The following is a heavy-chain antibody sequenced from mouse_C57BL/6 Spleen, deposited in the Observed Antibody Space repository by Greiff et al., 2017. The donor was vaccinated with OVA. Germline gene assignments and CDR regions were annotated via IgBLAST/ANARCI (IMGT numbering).Heavy chain of an antibody. CDR1: GFSFNTYA. V-gene: IGHV10-1*01. J-gene: IGHJ2*01. CDR2: IRSKSNNYAT. D-gene: IGHD2-3*01. CDR3: VRHDGYSHFDY. Sequence: EVKLVESGGGLVQPKGSLKLSCAASGFSFNTYAMNWVRQAPGKGLEWVARIRSKSNNYATYYADSVKDRFTISRDDSESMLYLQMNNLKTEDTAMYYCVRHDGYSHFDYWGQGTTLTVSS.